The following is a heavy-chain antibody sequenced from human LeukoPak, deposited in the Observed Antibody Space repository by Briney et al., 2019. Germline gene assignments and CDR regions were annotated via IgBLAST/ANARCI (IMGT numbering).Heavy chain of an antibody. CDR1: GGSISTYY. V-gene: IGHV4-59*01. Sequence: SETLSLTCTVSGGSISTYYWSWIRQPPGKGLEWIGYIYYSGSTNHNPPLKSRLTISMDASKNQFSLKLSSVTAADTAVYYCARAALTMGATNFDYWGQGTLVTVSS. CDR3: ARAALTMGATNFDY. CDR2: IYYSGST. D-gene: IGHD1-26*01. J-gene: IGHJ4*02.